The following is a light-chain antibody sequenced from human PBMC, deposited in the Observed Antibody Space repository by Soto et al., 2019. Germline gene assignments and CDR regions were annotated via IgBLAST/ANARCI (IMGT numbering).Light chain of an antibody. Sequence: DIQMTQSPSTLSASVGDRVTITCRASQSISSWLAWYQQKPGKAPKLLIYDASSLESGVPSRFSGSGTGTEFTLTISSLQPDAFATYYCQQYNSYSTFGQGTTVEIK. CDR1: QSISSW. CDR3: QQYNSYST. CDR2: DAS. V-gene: IGKV1-5*01. J-gene: IGKJ1*01.